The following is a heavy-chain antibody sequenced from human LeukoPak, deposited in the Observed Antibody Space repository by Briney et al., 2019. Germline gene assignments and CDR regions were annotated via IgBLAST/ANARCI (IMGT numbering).Heavy chain of an antibody. CDR3: PTPGYCSTIDCYYYMDV. J-gene: IGHJ6*03. CDR2: IYYSGIT. V-gene: IGHV4-39*01. D-gene: IGHD2-2*01. CDR1: GVPISSIRYH. Sequence: SEPLSLTCTVSGVPISSIRYHWRWTRQPPGRGVEWNGTIYYSGITYYNPALESRVTIHLDISNNPFPLLLTSVAAADPAVYYCPTPGYCSTIDCYYYMDVWGKGTTVTVPS.